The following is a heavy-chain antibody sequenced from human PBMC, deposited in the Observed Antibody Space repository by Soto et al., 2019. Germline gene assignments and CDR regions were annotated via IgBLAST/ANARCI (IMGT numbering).Heavy chain of an antibody. CDR1: GYTFTSYA. D-gene: IGHD6-13*01. CDR3: ASTPTYSSSWGDYYNWFDP. J-gene: IGHJ5*02. CDR2: INAGNGNT. V-gene: IGHV1-3*01. Sequence: GASVKVSCKASGYTFTSYAMHWVRQAPGQRLEWMGWINAGNGNTKYSQKFQGRVTITRDTSASTAYMELSSLRSEDTAVYYCASTPTYSSSWGDYYNWFDPWGQGTLVTVPQ.